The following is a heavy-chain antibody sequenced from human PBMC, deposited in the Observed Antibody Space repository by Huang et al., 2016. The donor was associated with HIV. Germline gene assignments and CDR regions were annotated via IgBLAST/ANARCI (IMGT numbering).Heavy chain of an antibody. J-gene: IGHJ5*02. D-gene: IGHD2-15*01. CDR1: GGTFSSHN. CDR3: ARKGSAHTKWFDP. CDR2: IIPMFGVA. V-gene: IGHV1-69*13. Sequence: QVQLVQSGAEVKKPGSSAKVSCKASGGTFSSHNINWVRQAPGQGPEWMGDIIPMFGVANYAQKFQGRVTITADESTSTAYMELSSLTSEDTAVYYCARKGSAHTKWFDPWGQGTLVTVSS.